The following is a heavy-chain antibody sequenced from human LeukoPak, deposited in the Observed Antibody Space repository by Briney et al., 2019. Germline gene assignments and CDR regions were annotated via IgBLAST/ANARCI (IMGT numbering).Heavy chain of an antibody. CDR2: IYTDGTTK. CDR3: ASLVVTDDWAFDI. V-gene: IGHV3-74*01. D-gene: IGHD2-21*02. J-gene: IGHJ3*02. Sequence: GGSLRLSCAASGFAFSSYCMHWIRQAPGKGLVWVSAIYTDGTTKRYADSVKGRFTISRDNAKNTLYLQMNSLSVEDTAVYYCASLVVTDDWAFDIWGQGTMVTVSS. CDR1: GFAFSSYC.